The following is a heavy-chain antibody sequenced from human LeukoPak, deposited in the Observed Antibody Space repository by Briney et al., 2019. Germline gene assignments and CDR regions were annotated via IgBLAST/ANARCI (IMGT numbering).Heavy chain of an antibody. CDR2: IYPGDSDT. CDR3: ARYYDSSTYYFDY. J-gene: IGHJ4*02. V-gene: IGHV5-51*01. Sequence: GESLKISCKGSGYTFTSYWIGWVRQMPGKGLEWMGIIYPGDSDTRYSPPLQGQVTISADRSISTAYLQRSSLRASDTAMYYCARYYDSSTYYFDYWGQGTLVTVSS. D-gene: IGHD3-22*01. CDR1: GYTFTSYW.